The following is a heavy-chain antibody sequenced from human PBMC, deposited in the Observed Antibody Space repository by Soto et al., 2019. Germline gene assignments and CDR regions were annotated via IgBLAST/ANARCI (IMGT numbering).Heavy chain of an antibody. J-gene: IGHJ4*02. D-gene: IGHD3-16*01. CDR3: VRSGHTFGGVS. CDR1: GGSMNNYY. CDR2: MLSSGIS. V-gene: IGHV4-59*01. Sequence: QVQLQESGPGLVKPSETLSLTCTVSGGSMNNYYGSWIRQTPGKGLEWMGYMLSSGISNYNASLKSRVSISVDTSKNQFSLKLSSVTAADTAIYYCVRSGHTFGGVSWGLGTLVTVSS.